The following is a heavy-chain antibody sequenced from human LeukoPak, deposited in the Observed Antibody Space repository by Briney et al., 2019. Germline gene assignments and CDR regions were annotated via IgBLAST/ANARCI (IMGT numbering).Heavy chain of an antibody. V-gene: IGHV4-4*02. D-gene: IGHD6-19*01. CDR3: ARGGARYSSGWYYFDY. Sequence: PSETLSLTCAVSGDSMSSFTWWSWVRQPPGKGLGWIGEIFHRGSTNYNPSLKSRVTISVDTSKNQFSLKLSSVTAADTAVYYCARGGARYSSGWYYFDYWGQGALVTVSS. J-gene: IGHJ4*02. CDR2: IFHRGST. CDR1: GDSMSSFTW.